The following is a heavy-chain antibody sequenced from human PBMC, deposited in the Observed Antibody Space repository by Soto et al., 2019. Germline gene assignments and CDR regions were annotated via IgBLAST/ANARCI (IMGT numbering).Heavy chain of an antibody. CDR2: IYWDDDK. CDR3: AHRRPGYYFDY. Sequence: QITLKESGPTLVKPTQTLTLTCTFSGFSLTTSGVGVGWIRQPPGKALEWLALIYWDDDKRYSPSLMSRLTITKDTPKNHVVLTMTNMDPVYTATYFCAHRRPGYYFDYWGQGTLVTVSS. CDR1: GFSLTTSGVG. V-gene: IGHV2-5*02. J-gene: IGHJ4*02.